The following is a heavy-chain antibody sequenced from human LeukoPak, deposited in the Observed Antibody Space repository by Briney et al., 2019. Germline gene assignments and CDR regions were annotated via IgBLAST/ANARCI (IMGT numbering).Heavy chain of an antibody. Sequence: SETLSLTCTVSGGSISSYYWSWIRQPPGKGLEWIGYIYYSGSTNYNPSLKSRVTISVDTSKNQFSLKLSSVTAADTAVYYCARDLTSSSTAYFHHWGQGTLVTVSS. CDR3: ARDLTSSSTAYFHH. J-gene: IGHJ1*01. D-gene: IGHD6-6*01. CDR1: GGSISSYY. CDR2: IYYSGST. V-gene: IGHV4-59*13.